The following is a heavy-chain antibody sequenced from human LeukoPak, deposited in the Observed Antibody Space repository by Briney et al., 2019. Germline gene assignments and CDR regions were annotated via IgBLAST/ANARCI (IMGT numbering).Heavy chain of an antibody. D-gene: IGHD2-2*02. CDR1: GASISSASDY. CDR3: ARDLPPYQLLYRRMGVWFDP. Sequence: SETLSLTCAVSGASISSASDYWGWIRQPPGKGLEWLGSIYYGGSTYDNPSLRSRVTISVDTSKNQFSLKLSSVTAADTAVYYCARDLPPYQLLYRRMGVWFDPWGQGTLVTVSS. J-gene: IGHJ5*02. CDR2: IYYGGST. V-gene: IGHV4-39*02.